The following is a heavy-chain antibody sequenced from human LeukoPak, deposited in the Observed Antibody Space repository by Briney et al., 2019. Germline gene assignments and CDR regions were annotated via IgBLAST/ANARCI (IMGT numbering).Heavy chain of an antibody. CDR1: GYSISSGYY. Sequence: SETLSLTCTVSGYSISSGYYWGWIRQPPGKGLEWIGSIYHSGSTYYNPSLKSRVTISVDTSKNQFSLKLSSVTAADTAVYYCARVAAAIHFDYWGQGTLVTVSS. CDR2: IYHSGST. J-gene: IGHJ4*02. D-gene: IGHD2-2*02. V-gene: IGHV4-38-2*02. CDR3: ARVAAAIHFDY.